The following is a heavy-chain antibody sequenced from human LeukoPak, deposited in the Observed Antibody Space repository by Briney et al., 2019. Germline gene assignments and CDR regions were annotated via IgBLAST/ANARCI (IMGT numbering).Heavy chain of an antibody. CDR3: ARRHVQYSSSSDPYYFDY. D-gene: IGHD6-6*01. V-gene: IGHV4-39*07. Sequence: SQTLSLTCTVSGDSISSGSYYWGWIRQPPGKGLECIGTIYYSGRTYYNPSLKSRVTISLDTSKNQVSLKLSSVTAADTAVYYCARRHVQYSSSSDPYYFDYWGQGTLVTVSS. J-gene: IGHJ4*02. CDR1: GDSISSGSYY. CDR2: IYYSGRT.